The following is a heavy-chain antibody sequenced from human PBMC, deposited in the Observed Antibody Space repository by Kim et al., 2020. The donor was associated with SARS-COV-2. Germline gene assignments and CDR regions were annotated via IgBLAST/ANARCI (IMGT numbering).Heavy chain of an antibody. Sequence: GGSLRLSCAASGFTFSSYAMTWVRQAPGKGLEWVSVISDSGGSTYYVDSVKGRFTISRDNSKNTLYLQMKSLRAEDTAVYYCAKGTQLWLIDYWGQGTLVTVSS. D-gene: IGHD5-12*01. V-gene: IGHV3-23*01. CDR3: AKGTQLWLIDY. CDR2: ISDSGGST. CDR1: GFTFSSYA. J-gene: IGHJ4*02.